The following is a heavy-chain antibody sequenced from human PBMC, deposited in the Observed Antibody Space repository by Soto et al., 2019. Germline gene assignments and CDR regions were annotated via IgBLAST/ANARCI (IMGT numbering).Heavy chain of an antibody. CDR3: ARGPEAEWLLLDYYYGMDV. D-gene: IGHD3-3*01. J-gene: IGHJ6*02. Sequence: ASVKVSCKASGYTFTSYYMHWVRQAPGQGLEWMGIINPSGGSTSYAQKFQGRVTMTRDTSTSTVYMELSSLRSEDTAVYYCARGPEAEWLLLDYYYGMDVWGQGTTVTVSS. V-gene: IGHV1-46*01. CDR2: INPSGGST. CDR1: GYTFTSYY.